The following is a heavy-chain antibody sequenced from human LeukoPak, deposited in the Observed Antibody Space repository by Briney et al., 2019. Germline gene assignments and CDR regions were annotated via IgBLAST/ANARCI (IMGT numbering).Heavy chain of an antibody. CDR1: GYTFTGYG. Sequence: ASVKVSCKASGYTFTGYGISWVRQAPGQGLEWMGWISAYNGNTNYAQKLQGRVTMTTDTSTSTAYMELRSLRSDDTAVYYCASSIAAASTGDYWGQGTLVTVSS. CDR3: ASSIAAASTGDY. V-gene: IGHV1-18*01. D-gene: IGHD6-13*01. J-gene: IGHJ4*02. CDR2: ISAYNGNT.